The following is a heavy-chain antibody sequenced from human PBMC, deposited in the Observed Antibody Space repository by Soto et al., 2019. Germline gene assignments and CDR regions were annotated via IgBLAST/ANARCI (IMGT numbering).Heavy chain of an antibody. Sequence: SVKVSCKSSGGTFSSYAISWVRQAPGQGVEWMGGIIPIFGTANYAQKFQGRVTITADESTSTAYIELSSLRSEDTAVYYCARAPTNLHVCYVWGTYPATFSWGQGTLVTVSA. CDR1: GGTFSSYA. V-gene: IGHV1-69*13. J-gene: IGHJ5*02. CDR3: ARAPTNLHVCYVWGTYPATFS. CDR2: IIPIFGTA. D-gene: IGHD3-16*02.